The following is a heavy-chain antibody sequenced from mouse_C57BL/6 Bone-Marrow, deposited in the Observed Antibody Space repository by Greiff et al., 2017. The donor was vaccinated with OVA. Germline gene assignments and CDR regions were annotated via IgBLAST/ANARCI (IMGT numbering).Heavy chain of an antibody. J-gene: IGHJ3*01. CDR2: IWSGGST. CDR3: ARGVSFAY. V-gene: IGHV2-2*01. Sequence: QVQLKQSGPGLVQPSQSLSITCPVSGFSLTSYGVHWVRQSPGKGLEWLGVIWSGGSTDYNAAFISRLSISKDNSKSQVFFKMNSLQADDTAIYYWARGVSFAYWGQGTLVTVSA. CDR1: GFSLTSYG.